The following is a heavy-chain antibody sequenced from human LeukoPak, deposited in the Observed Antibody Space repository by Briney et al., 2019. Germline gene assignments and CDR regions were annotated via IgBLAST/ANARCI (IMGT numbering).Heavy chain of an antibody. Sequence: SVKVSCKASGGTFSSYAISWVRQAPGQGLEWMGGIIPIFGTANYAQKFQGRVTITTDESTSTAYMELSSLRSEDTAVYYCARDHERRTYYDILTGYYSSWFDPWGQGTLVTVSS. D-gene: IGHD3-9*01. J-gene: IGHJ5*02. CDR3: ARDHERRTYYDILTGYYSSWFDP. CDR2: IIPIFGTA. V-gene: IGHV1-69*05. CDR1: GGTFSSYA.